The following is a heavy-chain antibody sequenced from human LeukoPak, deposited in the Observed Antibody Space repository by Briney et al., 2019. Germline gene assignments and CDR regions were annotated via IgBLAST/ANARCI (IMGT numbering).Heavy chain of an antibody. D-gene: IGHD3-10*01. J-gene: IGHJ4*02. V-gene: IGHV5-51*01. CDR2: IYPGDSDT. CDR1: GYSFTSYW. Sequence: GESLKISCKGSGYSFTSYWIGWVRQMPGKGLEWMGIIYPGDSDTTYSPSFQGQVTISADKSISTAYLQWSRLRSDDTAVYYCARGGIGMVRGVETYFDYWGQGTLVTVSS. CDR3: ARGGIGMVRGVETYFDY.